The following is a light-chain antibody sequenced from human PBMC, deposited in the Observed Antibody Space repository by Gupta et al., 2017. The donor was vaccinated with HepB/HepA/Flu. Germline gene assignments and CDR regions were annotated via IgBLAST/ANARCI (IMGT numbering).Light chain of an antibody. V-gene: IGLV1-40*01. CDR2: GNS. Sequence: QSVLTQPPSVSGAPGQRVTISCAGSSSNIGATYDVHWYQKLPGTAPKLLIYGNSNRPSGVPDRFSASKSGTSASLAITGLQTEDEADYFCQSYDSSRSGQVFGGGTKLTVL. J-gene: IGLJ2*01. CDR3: QSYDSSRSGQV. CDR1: SSNIGATYD.